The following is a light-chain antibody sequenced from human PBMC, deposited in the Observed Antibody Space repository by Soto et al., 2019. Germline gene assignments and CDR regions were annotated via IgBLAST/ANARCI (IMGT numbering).Light chain of an antibody. CDR2: DAS. J-gene: IGKJ4*01. CDR3: QQRCNWLT. V-gene: IGKV3-11*01. CDR1: QSVSSY. Sequence: EIVLTQSPATLSLSPGERATLSCRASQSVSSYLAWYQQKPGQAPRLLIYDASNRATGIPARFSGSGSGTDFTLTISSLEPEDFAVYYCQQRCNWLTFGGGTKMEIK.